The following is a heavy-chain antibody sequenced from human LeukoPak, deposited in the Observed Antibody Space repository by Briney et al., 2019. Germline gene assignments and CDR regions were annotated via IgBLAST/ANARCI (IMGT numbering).Heavy chain of an antibody. J-gene: IGHJ6*03. Sequence: ASVKVSCKASGYTFTSHGISWVRQAPGQGLEWMGWISTYNGNTNYAQKLQGRVSMTTDTSTSTAYMDLRSLRSDDTAVYYCARAASSRRLRLGELSQIQYYYYYMDVWGKGTTVTISS. CDR3: ARAASSRRLRLGELSQIQYYYYYMDV. V-gene: IGHV1-18*01. CDR2: ISTYNGNT. D-gene: IGHD3-16*02. CDR1: GYTFTSHG.